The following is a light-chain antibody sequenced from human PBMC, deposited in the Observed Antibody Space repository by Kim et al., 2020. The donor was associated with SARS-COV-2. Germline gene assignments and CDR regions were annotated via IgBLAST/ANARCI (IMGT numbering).Light chain of an antibody. V-gene: IGLV3-1*01. Sequence: VCPGQTASITCSGDKLGDKYACWYQQKPGQSPVLVIYQDSKRPSGNPERFSGSNSGNTATLTISGTQAMEEADYYCQAWDSSTVVFGGGTQLTVL. CDR3: QAWDSSTVV. CDR1: KLGDKY. CDR2: QDS. J-gene: IGLJ2*01.